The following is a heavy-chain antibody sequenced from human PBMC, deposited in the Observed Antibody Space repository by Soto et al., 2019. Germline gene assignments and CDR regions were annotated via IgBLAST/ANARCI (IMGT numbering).Heavy chain of an antibody. CDR2: IIPFIGTA. D-gene: IGHD4-4*01. J-gene: IGHJ6*02. V-gene: IGHV1-69*18. Sequence: QVQLVQSGAEVKKPGSSVTVSCKASGGTLSSYAISWVRQAPGQGLEWMGRIIPFIGTANYAQKFQGRVTITADESTSTAYMELTSLRSEDTAVYYCARVVMTTGPASYYYGMDFWGQGTTFTVS. CDR3: ARVVMTTGPASYYYGMDF. CDR1: GGTLSSYA.